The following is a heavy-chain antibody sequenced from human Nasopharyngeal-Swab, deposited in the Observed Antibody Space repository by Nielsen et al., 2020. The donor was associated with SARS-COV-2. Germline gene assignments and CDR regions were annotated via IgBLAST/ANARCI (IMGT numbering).Heavy chain of an antibody. V-gene: IGHV3-30*03. CDR2: IAHDISNE. J-gene: IGHJ4*02. D-gene: IGHD4-17*01. CDR3: ARDAPAHYGAFY. Sequence: NGLEWVAFIAHDISNEYYGDSVKGGFSISRDSSKNTLYLQMDSLRGEDTAVYYCARDAPAHYGAFYWGRGTLVTVSS.